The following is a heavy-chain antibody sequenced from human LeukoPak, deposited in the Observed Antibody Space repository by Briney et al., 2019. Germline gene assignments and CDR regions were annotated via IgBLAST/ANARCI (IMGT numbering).Heavy chain of an antibody. CDR2: ISAYNGNT. V-gene: IGHV1-18*01. D-gene: IGHD2-15*01. CDR1: GYTFTSYG. J-gene: IGHJ3*02. CDR3: ARALRRVHCSCGSSYPRRNAFDI. Sequence: ASVKVSCKASGYTFTSYGISLVRQAPGQGLEWMGWISAYNGNTNYAQKLQGRVTMTTDTSTSTAYMELRSLRSDDTAVYYCARALRRVHCSCGSSYPRRNAFDIWGQGTMATVSS.